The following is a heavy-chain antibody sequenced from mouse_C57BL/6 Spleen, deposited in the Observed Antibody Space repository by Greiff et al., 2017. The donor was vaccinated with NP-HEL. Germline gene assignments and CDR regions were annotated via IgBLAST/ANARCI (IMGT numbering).Heavy chain of an antibody. J-gene: IGHJ2*01. CDR1: GFTFSDYG. D-gene: IGHD1-1*01. V-gene: IGHV5-17*01. CDR3: ARRSPLRYFDY. Sequence: EVKVVESGGGLVKPGGSLKLSCAASGFTFSDYGMHWVRQAPEKGLEWVAYISSGSSTIYYADTVKGRFTISRDNAKNTLFLQMTSLRSEDTAMYYCARRSPLRYFDYWGQGTTLTVSS. CDR2: ISSGSSTI.